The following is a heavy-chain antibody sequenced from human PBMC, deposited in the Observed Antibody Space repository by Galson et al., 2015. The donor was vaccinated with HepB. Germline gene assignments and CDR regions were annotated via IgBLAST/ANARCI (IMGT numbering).Heavy chain of an antibody. D-gene: IGHD2-2*01. CDR3: ARGLCSSTSCYGTGDY. CDR1: GYTFTNYA. CDR2: INPNSGGT. V-gene: IGHV1-2*02. J-gene: IGHJ4*02. Sequence: SVKVSCKASGYTFTNYAIHWVRQAPGQGLEWMGWINPNSGGTNYAQKFQGRVTMTRDTSISTAYMELSRLRSDDTAVYYCARGLCSSTSCYGTGDYWGQGTLVTVSS.